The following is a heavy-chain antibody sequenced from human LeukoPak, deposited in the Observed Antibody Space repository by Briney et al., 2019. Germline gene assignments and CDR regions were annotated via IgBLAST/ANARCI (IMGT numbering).Heavy chain of an antibody. J-gene: IGHJ3*02. Sequence: SVKVSCKASGGTFSSYAISWVRLAPGQGLEWMGGIIPIFGTANYAQKFQGRVTITTDESTSTAYMELSSLRSEDTAVYYCAKEYSSGWYGIYAFDIWGQGTMVTVSS. D-gene: IGHD6-19*01. V-gene: IGHV1-69*05. CDR1: GGTFSSYA. CDR3: AKEYSSGWYGIYAFDI. CDR2: IIPIFGTA.